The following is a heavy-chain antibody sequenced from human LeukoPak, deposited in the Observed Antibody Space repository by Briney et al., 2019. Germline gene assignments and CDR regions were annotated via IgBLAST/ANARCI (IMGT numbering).Heavy chain of an antibody. D-gene: IGHD2-21*01. J-gene: IGHJ4*02. CDR3: ALSGGDQHDY. Sequence: ASVKVSCKASGYTFTGYYMHWVRQAPGQGLEWMGWINPNSGGTNYAQKFKGRITMTRDTSISTAYMELIRLRSDDTAVYYCALSGGDQHDYWGQGTLVTVSS. CDR2: INPNSGGT. V-gene: IGHV1-2*02. CDR1: GYTFTGYY.